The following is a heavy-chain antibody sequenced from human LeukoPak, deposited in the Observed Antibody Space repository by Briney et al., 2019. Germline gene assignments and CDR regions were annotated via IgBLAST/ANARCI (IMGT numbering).Heavy chain of an antibody. CDR3: ARDRETMVRGVNDY. D-gene: IGHD3-10*01. CDR1: GYTFTGHY. J-gene: IGHJ4*02. V-gene: IGHV1-2*02. CDR2: INPNSGGT. Sequence: GASVKVSCKASGYTFTGHYMHWVRQAPGQGLEWMGWINPNSGGTNYAQKFQGRVTMTRDTSISTAYMELSRLRSDDTAVYYCARDRETMVRGVNDYWGQGTLVTVSS.